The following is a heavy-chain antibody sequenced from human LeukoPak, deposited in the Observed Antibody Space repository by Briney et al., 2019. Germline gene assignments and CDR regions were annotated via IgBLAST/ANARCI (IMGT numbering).Heavy chain of an antibody. CDR3: ASLYGDSYYFDY. J-gene: IGHJ4*02. V-gene: IGHV4-30-4*01. D-gene: IGHD4-17*01. Sequence: SETLSLTCTVSGGSISSGDYYWSWIRRPPGKGLEWIGYIYYSGSTYYNPSLKSRVTISVDTSKNQFSLKLSSVTAADTAVYYCASLYGDSYYFDYWGREPWSPSPQ. CDR2: IYYSGST. CDR1: GGSISSGDYY.